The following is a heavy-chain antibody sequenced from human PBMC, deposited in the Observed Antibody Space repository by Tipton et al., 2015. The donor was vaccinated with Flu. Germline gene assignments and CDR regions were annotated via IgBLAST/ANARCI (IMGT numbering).Heavy chain of an antibody. Sequence: TLSLTCAVSGDSIRSSNYYWGWIRQPPGKGLEWIGNIFHSGNTYRNPSLKSRVTISVDTSKNHFSLKLSSVTAADTAVYYCARFGDHALKDWGQGTLVTVSS. CDR1: GDSIRSSNYY. CDR2: IFHSGNT. V-gene: IGHV4-39*07. D-gene: IGHD4-17*01. J-gene: IGHJ4*02. CDR3: ARFGDHALKD.